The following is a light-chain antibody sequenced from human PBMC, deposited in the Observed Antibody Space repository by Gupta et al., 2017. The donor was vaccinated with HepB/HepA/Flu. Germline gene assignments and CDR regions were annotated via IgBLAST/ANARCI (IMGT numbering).Light chain of an antibody. CDR1: NLGDKY. CDR2: HDY. Sequence: SYDLTQPPSVSVSPGQTASITCSGDNLGDKYAFWFQQKPGQSPVLVIYHDYNRPSGIPGRFSGSNSGNTATLTIGGTQALDEADYYCQAWDTNTAVFGGGTKLTVL. CDR3: QAWDTNTAV. J-gene: IGLJ2*01. V-gene: IGLV3-1*01.